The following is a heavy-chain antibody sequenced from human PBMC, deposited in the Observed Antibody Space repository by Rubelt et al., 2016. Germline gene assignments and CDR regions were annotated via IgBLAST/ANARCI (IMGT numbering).Heavy chain of an antibody. CDR3: ARRRFAGSGRYFDY. J-gene: IGHJ4*02. CDR1: GGSISSGGYY. Sequence: QVQLQESGPGLVKPSQTLSLTCTVSGGSISSGGYYWSWIRQHPGKGLEWIGYIYYSGSTYYNPSLRSRVTISVDTAKNQFSLKLSSVTAADTAVYYCARRRFAGSGRYFDYWGQGTLVTVSS. V-gene: IGHV4-31*03. D-gene: IGHD3-10*01. CDR2: IYYSGST.